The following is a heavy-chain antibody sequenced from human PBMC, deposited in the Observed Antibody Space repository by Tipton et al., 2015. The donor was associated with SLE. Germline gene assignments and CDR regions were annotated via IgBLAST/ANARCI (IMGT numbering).Heavy chain of an antibody. CDR2: IYHSGST. Sequence: TLSLTCAVSGGSISSSNWWSWVRQPPGKGLEWIGEIYHSGSTNYNPSLKSRVTISVDKSKNQFSLRRSSVTAADTAVYYCTRGGDCSRTSCPRFDYWGQGTLVAVSS. CDR3: TRGGDCSRTSCPRFDY. D-gene: IGHD2-2*01. CDR1: GGSISSSNW. V-gene: IGHV4-4*02. J-gene: IGHJ4*02.